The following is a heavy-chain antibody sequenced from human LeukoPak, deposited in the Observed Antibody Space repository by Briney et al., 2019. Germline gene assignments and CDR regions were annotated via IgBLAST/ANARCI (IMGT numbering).Heavy chain of an antibody. CDR1: GYSISSGYY. V-gene: IGHV4-38-2*02. D-gene: IGHD3-10*01. J-gene: IGHJ5*01. CDR2: IYYSGST. CDR3: ARRPRGLIIKTWFDS. Sequence: SETLSLTCTVSGYSISSGYYWGWIRQPPGKGLEWIGSIYYSGSTYYNPSLKSRVTISVDTSKNQFSLKLSSVTAADTAVYYCARRPRGLIIKTWFDSWGQGTLVTVSS.